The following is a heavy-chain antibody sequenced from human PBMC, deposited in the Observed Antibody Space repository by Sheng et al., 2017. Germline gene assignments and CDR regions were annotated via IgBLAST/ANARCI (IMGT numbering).Heavy chain of an antibody. CDR1: GFTFSIYG. D-gene: IGHD1-1*01. Sequence: QVQLVESGGGVVQPGRSLRLSCAASGFTFSIYGMHWARQAPGKGLEWVAAIWHDGSNQYYAESVKGRFTISRDNSKNTLYLQMNSLRNEDAAVYYCAKGRRGYNASPFDFWGQGTLVTVSS. CDR2: IWHDGSNQ. V-gene: IGHV3-33*06. CDR3: AKGRRGYNASPFDF. J-gene: IGHJ4*02.